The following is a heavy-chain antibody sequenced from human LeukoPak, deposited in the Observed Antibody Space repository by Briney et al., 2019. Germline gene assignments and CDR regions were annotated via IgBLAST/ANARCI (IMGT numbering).Heavy chain of an antibody. V-gene: IGHV4-34*01. Sequence: PSETLSLTCAVYGGSFSGYYWSWIRQPPGKGLEWIGEINHSGSTNYNPSLKSRVTISVDASQKQFSLKLSSVTAADTAVYYCAREGYSGGWSRQYYFDYWGQGTLVTVSS. CDR2: INHSGST. CDR3: AREGYSGGWSRQYYFDY. J-gene: IGHJ4*02. CDR1: GGSFSGYY. D-gene: IGHD6-19*01.